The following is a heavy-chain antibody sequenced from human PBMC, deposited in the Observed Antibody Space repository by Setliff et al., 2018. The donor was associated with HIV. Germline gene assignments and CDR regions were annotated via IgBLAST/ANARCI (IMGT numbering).Heavy chain of an antibody. CDR3: VRDINWAFDY. D-gene: IGHD1-1*01. CDR1: GFRFRSYW. J-gene: IGHJ4*02. Sequence: GGSLRLSCAASGFRFRSYWMSWVRQAPGKGLESVANVKQDGTETLYVDSVKGRFTISRDNANNLVYLQMNSLRVEDTAVYFCVRDINWAFDYWGQGILVTVSS. V-gene: IGHV3-7*01. CDR2: VKQDGTET.